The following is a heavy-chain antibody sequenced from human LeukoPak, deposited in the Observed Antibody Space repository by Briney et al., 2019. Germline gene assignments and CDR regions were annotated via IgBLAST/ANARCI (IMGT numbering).Heavy chain of an antibody. J-gene: IGHJ4*02. Sequence: PSETLSLPCTVSGGSISSYHGRWLRQPAGKGLEWIGRIYTSGSTKYNPSLKSRVTISVDTSENQFALKLSSVTATDTAVDYCAGVYSSGLYDYWGQGTLVTVSS. CDR1: GGSISSYH. D-gene: IGHD6-19*01. V-gene: IGHV4-4*07. CDR3: AGVYSSGLYDY. CDR2: IYTSGST.